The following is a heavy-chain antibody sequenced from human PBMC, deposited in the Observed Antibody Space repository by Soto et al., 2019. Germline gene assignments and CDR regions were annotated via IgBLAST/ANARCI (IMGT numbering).Heavy chain of an antibody. CDR3: ARAQYCSGGSCYLGYYYGMDV. D-gene: IGHD2-15*01. J-gene: IGHJ6*02. V-gene: IGHV3-21*01. Sequence: GGSLRLSCAASGFTFSSYSMNWVRQAPGKGLEWVSSISSSSYIYYADSVKGRFTISRDNAKNSLYLQMNSLRAEDTAVYYCARAQYCSGGSCYLGYYYGMDVWGQGTTVTVSS. CDR1: GFTFSSYS. CDR2: ISSSSYI.